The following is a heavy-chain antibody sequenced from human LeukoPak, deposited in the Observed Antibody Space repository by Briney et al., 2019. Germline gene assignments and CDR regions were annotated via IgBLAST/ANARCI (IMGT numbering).Heavy chain of an antibody. V-gene: IGHV1-2*02. Sequence: ASVKVSCKASGYTFTGYYMHWVRQAPGQGLEWMGWINPNSGGTNYAQKFQGRVTMTRDTSISTAYMELSRLRSDDTAAYYCARDSEQWLVTDWFDPWGQGTLVTVSS. CDR1: GYTFTGYY. J-gene: IGHJ5*02. D-gene: IGHD6-19*01. CDR2: INPNSGGT. CDR3: ARDSEQWLVTDWFDP.